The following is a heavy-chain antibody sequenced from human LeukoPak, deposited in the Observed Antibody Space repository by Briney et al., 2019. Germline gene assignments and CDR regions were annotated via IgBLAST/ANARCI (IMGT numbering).Heavy chain of an antibody. CDR3: ASYYYGSESYYIDY. CDR2: IYYSGST. Sequence: KSSETLSLTCTVSGGSISSGDYYWRWIRQPPGKGLEWIGYIYYSGSTYYNPSLKSRVIISVDTSKNQFSLKLSSVTAADTAVYYCASYYYGSESYYIDYWGQGTLVTVSS. V-gene: IGHV4-30-4*08. CDR1: GGSISSGDYY. D-gene: IGHD3-10*01. J-gene: IGHJ4*02.